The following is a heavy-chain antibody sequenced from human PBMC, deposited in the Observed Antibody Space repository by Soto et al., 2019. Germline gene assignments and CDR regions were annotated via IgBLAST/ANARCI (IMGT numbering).Heavy chain of an antibody. CDR2: ISYDGSNK. J-gene: IGHJ4*02. CDR3: AADLIVRGPDY. D-gene: IGHD2-21*01. V-gene: IGHV3-30*03. Sequence: GGSLRLSCAASGFTFSSYGMHWVRQAPGKGLEWVAVISYDGSNKYYADSVKGRFTISRDNSKNTLYLQMNSLRAEDTAVYYCAADLIVRGPDYWGQGTLVTVSS. CDR1: GFTFSSYG.